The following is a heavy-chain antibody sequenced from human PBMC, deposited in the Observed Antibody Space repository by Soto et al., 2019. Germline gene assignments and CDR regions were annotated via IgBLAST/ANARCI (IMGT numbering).Heavy chain of an antibody. Sequence: QVQLVQSGAEVKKPGSSVKVSCKASGGTFSSYAISWVRQAPGQGLEWMGGIIPIFGTANYAQKFQGRVTITADESTSTAYMELSSLRSEDTAVYYCARIRRAAGIGYYYYYGMDVWGQGTTVTVSS. V-gene: IGHV1-69*01. CDR3: ARIRRAAGIGYYYYYGMDV. D-gene: IGHD6-13*01. CDR1: GGTFSSYA. J-gene: IGHJ6*02. CDR2: IIPIFGTA.